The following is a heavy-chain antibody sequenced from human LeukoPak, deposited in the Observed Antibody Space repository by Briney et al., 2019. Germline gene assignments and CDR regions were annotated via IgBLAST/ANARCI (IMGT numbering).Heavy chain of an antibody. CDR3: ARDLYNWNDLAPPPMDV. V-gene: IGHV3-30*04. J-gene: IGHJ6*04. CDR1: GFTFSSYA. CDR2: ISYDGSNK. Sequence: GRSLRLSCAASGFTFSSYAMHWVRQAPGKGLEWVAVISYDGSNKYYADSVKGRFTISRDDSKNTLYLQMNSLRAEDTAVYYCARDLYNWNDLAPPPMDVWGKGTTVTVSS. D-gene: IGHD1-1*01.